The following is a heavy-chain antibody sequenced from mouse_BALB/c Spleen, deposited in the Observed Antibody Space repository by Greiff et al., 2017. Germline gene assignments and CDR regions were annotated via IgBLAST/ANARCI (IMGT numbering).Heavy chain of an antibody. CDR1: GYTFTSYV. CDR2: INPYNDGT. D-gene: IGHD2-4*01. CDR3: AREGDYDMFAY. V-gene: IGHV1-14*01. Sequence: VQLKESGPELVKPGASVKMSCKASGYTFTSYVMHWVKQKPGQGLEWIGYINPYNDGTKYNEKFKGKATLTSDKSSSTAYMELSSLTSEDSAVYYCAREGDYDMFAYWGQGTLVTVSA. J-gene: IGHJ3*01.